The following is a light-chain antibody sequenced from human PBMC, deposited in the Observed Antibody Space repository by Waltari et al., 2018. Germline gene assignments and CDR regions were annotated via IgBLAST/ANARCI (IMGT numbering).Light chain of an antibody. CDR3: QSVDDKIRIV. CDR2: KDT. V-gene: IGLV3-25*03. CDR1: LLPNQY. Sequence: SYELTQPTSVSVSPGQTARITCPGDLLPNQYAFWYQQHTGHAPIVVMYKDTERPSGIPERFSGSISGTTLTLTISGVQAEDEADYYCQSVDDKIRIVFGGGTKLTVL. J-gene: IGLJ3*02.